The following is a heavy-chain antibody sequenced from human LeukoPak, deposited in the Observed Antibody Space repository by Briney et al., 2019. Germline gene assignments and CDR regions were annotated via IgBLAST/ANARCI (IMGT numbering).Heavy chain of an antibody. CDR2: ISYDGSKQ. J-gene: IGHJ4*02. CDR1: GFTFSNYA. D-gene: IGHD3-22*01. Sequence: GGSLRLSCAASGFTFSNYAMHWVRQSPSKGLEWVALISYDGSKQYYADSVKGRFTISRDNSKSTLYLQMNSLRAEDTAVYYCAKDSAEYYYDSSGSYYFDYWDQGTLVTVSS. V-gene: IGHV3-30*04. CDR3: AKDSAEYYYDSSGSYYFDY.